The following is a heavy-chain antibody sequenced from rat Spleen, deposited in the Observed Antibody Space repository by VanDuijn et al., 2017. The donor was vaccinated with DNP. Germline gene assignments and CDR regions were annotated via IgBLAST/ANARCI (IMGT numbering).Heavy chain of an antibody. CDR3: ARSGLRIITDYYYAMDA. D-gene: IGHD1-6*01. CDR1: GLSLTSHS. CDR2: MSSGGST. J-gene: IGHJ4*01. Sequence: QVQLKESGPGLIQPSQTLSLTCTVSGLSLTSHSVSWVRQPPGKGLECIAAMSSGGSTYYNSALKSRLSISRYTSKSQVFLKMNSLQTEDTAMYFCARSGLRIITDYYYAMDAWGQGTSVTVSS. V-gene: IGHV2S12*01.